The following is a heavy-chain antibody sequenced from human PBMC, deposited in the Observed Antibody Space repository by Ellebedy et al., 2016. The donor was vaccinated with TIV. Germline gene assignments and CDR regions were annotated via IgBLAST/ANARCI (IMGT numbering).Heavy chain of an antibody. CDR3: ARDWDSGYTYGY. J-gene: IGHJ4*02. CDR2: IYYNGRT. CDR1: GGSISSREYY. V-gene: IGHV4-39*07. Sequence: SETLSLXXTVSGGSISSREYYWGWIRQPPGKGLEWIGSIYYNGRTYYDPSLKSRVSILVDTSKNQFSLELTSVTAADTAVYYCARDWDSGYTYGYWGQGTLVTVSS. D-gene: IGHD5-18*01.